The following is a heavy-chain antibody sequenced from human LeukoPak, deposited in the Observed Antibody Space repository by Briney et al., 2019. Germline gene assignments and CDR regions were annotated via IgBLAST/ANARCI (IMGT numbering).Heavy chain of an antibody. D-gene: IGHD3-22*01. CDR3: YISPPLDY. CDR2: INPNSGGT. Sequence: ASVKVSCKASGYTFTGYYMHWVRQAPGQGLEWMGWINPNSGGTNYAQKFQGWVTMTRDTSISTAYMELSRLGSDDTDSSGSYISPPLDYWGQGTLVTVSS. CDR1: GYTFTGYY. J-gene: IGHJ4*02. V-gene: IGHV1-2*04.